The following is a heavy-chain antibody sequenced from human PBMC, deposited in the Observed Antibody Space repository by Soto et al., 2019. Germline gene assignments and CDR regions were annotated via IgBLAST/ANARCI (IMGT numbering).Heavy chain of an antibody. CDR1: GHTFHSYA. CDR2: ISGSGGST. Sequence: EVQLLGSGGGLVQPGGSLRLSCVASGHTFHSYAMSWVRQAPGKGLEWVSGISGSGGSTYYAGSVRGRFTISRDDSKNTLDLKMNSRRAEDTAVYYCAKVSRGIGVVPAALNWGQGTLVTVSS. J-gene: IGHJ4*02. V-gene: IGHV3-23*01. CDR3: AKVSRGIGVVPAALN. D-gene: IGHD2-2*01.